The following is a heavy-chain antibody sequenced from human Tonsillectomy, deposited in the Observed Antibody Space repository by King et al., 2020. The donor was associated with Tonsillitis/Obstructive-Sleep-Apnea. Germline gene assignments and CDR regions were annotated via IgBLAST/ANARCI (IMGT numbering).Heavy chain of an antibody. CDR2: IRSSTSTT. J-gene: IGHJ3*01. CDR1: GFTFSTDT. D-gene: IGHD2/OR15-2a*01. CDR3: VRDNFWAFDV. V-gene: IGHV3-48*02. Sequence: VQLVESGGGLVQPGGSLRLSCAASGFTFSTDTMNWVRQAPGKGLEWSSNIRSSTSTTYYADSVKGRFTISRDNAKNSLYLHMNSLRDEDTAVYYCVRDNFWAFDVWGQGTMVTVSS.